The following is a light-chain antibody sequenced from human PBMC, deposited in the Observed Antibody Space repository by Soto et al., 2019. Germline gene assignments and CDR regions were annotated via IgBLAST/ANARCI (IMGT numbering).Light chain of an antibody. V-gene: IGLV2-14*03. CDR2: DVT. CDR1: SSDIGDYDY. CDR3: CSYTDIALDVV. Sequence: QSALTQPASVSGSPGQSITISCTGTSSDIGDYDYVSWYQQLPGKAPKLLIFDVTHRPSGVSDRFSGSKSGNTASLTISGVWPEDEADYYCCSYTDIALDVVFGGGTQLTVL. J-gene: IGLJ2*01.